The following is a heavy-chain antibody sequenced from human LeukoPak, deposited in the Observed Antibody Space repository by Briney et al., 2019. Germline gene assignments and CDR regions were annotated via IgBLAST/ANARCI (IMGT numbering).Heavy chain of an antibody. J-gene: IGHJ5*02. V-gene: IGHV3-9*01. CDR2: ISWNSGST. Sequence: GRSLRLSCAACGFAFDDYAVQWVREAPGEGVGWVSGISWNSGSTSYAHSVKGRFARSRDNAKTTMCLQMNSLRAENTAVYYCVRGVGVASRFDPWGQGTLVTLSS. D-gene: IGHD1-26*01. CDR3: VRGVGVASRFDP. CDR1: GFAFDDYA.